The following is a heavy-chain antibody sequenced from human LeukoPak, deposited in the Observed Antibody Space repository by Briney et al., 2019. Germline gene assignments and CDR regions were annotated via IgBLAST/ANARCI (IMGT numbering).Heavy chain of an antibody. CDR3: ARDDGVAVFDP. Sequence: SETLSLNCTVSGCSSSSYYWSWIRQPPGKGLEWIGYIYYSGSTNYNPSLKSRVTISVDTSKNQFSLKLSSVTAADTAVYYCARDDGVAVFDPWGQGTLVTVSS. D-gene: IGHD2-8*01. V-gene: IGHV4-59*01. J-gene: IGHJ5*02. CDR2: IYYSGST. CDR1: GCSSSSYY.